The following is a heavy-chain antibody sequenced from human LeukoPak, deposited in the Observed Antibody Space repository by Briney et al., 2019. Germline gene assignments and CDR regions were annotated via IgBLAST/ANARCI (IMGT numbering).Heavy chain of an antibody. CDR1: GGSISSYY. CDR2: IYYSGST. D-gene: IGHD6-19*01. CDR3: ARHTRGSGWYRNAFDI. Sequence: PSETLSLTCTVSGGSISSYYWSWIRQPPGKGLEWIGYIYYSGSTNYNPSLKSRVTISVDTFKNQFSLKLSSVTAADTAVYYCARHTRGSGWYRNAFDIWGQGTMVTVSS. V-gene: IGHV4-59*08. J-gene: IGHJ3*02.